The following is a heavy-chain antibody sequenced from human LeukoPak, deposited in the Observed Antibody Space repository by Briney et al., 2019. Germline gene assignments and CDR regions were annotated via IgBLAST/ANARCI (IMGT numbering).Heavy chain of an antibody. V-gene: IGHV3-23*01. CDR3: AKDSEQLGPYYYYGMDV. D-gene: IGHD6-6*01. J-gene: IGHJ6*02. CDR2: ISGSGGST. Sequence: GASLRLSCAGSGFTFRSYARSWVGQAPGEGVEGVSAISGSGGSTYYAEAVKGRVTISRDNSKKTLYMQMNTLRPADTAVYYCAKDSEQLGPYYYYGMDVWGHGTTVTVSS. CDR1: GFTFRSYA.